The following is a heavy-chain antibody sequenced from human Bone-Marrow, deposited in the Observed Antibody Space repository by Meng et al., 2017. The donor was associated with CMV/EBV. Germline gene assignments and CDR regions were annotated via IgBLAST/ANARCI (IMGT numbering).Heavy chain of an antibody. V-gene: IGHV3-53*01. Sequence: GGSLRLSCSASGFTVRNNYMNWVRQAPGKGLEWVSPIYSGGCTDNADSVKGRFTIFRDNSKKTPHVQMNSLRAEDTAVYYCARRKSSSSVGGMDVWGQGTTVTVSS. CDR1: GFTVRNNY. CDR3: ARRKSSSSVGGMDV. CDR2: IYSGGCT. D-gene: IGHD6-6*01. J-gene: IGHJ6*02.